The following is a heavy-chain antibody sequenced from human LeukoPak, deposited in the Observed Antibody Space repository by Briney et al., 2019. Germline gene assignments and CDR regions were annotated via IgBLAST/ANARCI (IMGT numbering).Heavy chain of an antibody. Sequence: GGSLRLSCAASGFSLSRYWMSWIRQAPGKGLEWLSYISSSGNIKYYTDSVKGRFTISRDNAKNSLYLQMNSLRAEDTAVYYCANFQWLRYFAFWGQGTLVTVSS. D-gene: IGHD5-12*01. CDR1: GFSLSRYW. CDR3: ANFQWLRYFAF. CDR2: ISSSGNIK. V-gene: IGHV3-11*01. J-gene: IGHJ4*02.